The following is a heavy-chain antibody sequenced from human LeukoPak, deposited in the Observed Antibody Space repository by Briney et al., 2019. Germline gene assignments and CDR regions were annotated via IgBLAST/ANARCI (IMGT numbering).Heavy chain of an antibody. CDR1: GFTFSDYY. CDR2: ITSSGSTI. Sequence: TPGGSLRLSCAASGFTFSDYYLSWIRQAPGKGLECVSYITSSGSTIYYADSVKGRFTISRDNAKNSLYLQMNSLGAEDTAVYYCAREYCRSTSCYGYPDYWGQGTLVTVSS. CDR3: AREYCRSTSCYGYPDY. J-gene: IGHJ4*02. D-gene: IGHD2-2*01. V-gene: IGHV3-11*01.